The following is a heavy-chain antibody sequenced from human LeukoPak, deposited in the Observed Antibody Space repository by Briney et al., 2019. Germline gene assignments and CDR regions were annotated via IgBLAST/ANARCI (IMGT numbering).Heavy chain of an antibody. CDR3: ARGRRYCSSTSCYPPNWFDP. CDR1: GGSFSGYY. CDR2: INHSGST. J-gene: IGHJ5*02. D-gene: IGHD2-2*01. Sequence: SETLSLTCGVYGGSFSGYYWSWIRQPPGKGLEWIGEINHSGSTNYNPSLKSRVTISVDTSKNQFSLKLSSVTAADTAVYYCARGRRYCSSTSCYPPNWFDPWGQGTLVTVSS. V-gene: IGHV4-34*01.